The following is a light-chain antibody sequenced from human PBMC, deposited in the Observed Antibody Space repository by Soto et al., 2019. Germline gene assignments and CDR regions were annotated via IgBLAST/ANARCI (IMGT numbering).Light chain of an antibody. Sequence: DIVMTQSPDSLTVSLGERATINCKSSQSVLYSPNNKNYLAWYQHKPGQPPKLLIYWASTRDSGVPDRFSGSGSCTYFTLTITSLQAEDVAVYYCLQYYATPQTFGQGTKVEVK. CDR1: QSVLYSPNNKNY. J-gene: IGKJ1*01. V-gene: IGKV4-1*01. CDR3: LQYYATPQT. CDR2: WAS.